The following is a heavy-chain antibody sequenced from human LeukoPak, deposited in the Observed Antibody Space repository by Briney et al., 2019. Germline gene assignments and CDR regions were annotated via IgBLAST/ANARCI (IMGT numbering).Heavy chain of an antibody. J-gene: IGHJ4*02. CDR1: GYTFTNYG. D-gene: IGHD1-26*01. CDR3: ARGGASGPDY. Sequence: GASVKVSCKGSGYTFTNYGLNWVRQAPGQGLEWMGWISPYNGNTNYAQKYQDRVAMTLDTSTSTAYMELRSLRSDNTAVYYCARGGASGPDYWGQGTLVTVSS. CDR2: ISPYNGNT. V-gene: IGHV1-18*01.